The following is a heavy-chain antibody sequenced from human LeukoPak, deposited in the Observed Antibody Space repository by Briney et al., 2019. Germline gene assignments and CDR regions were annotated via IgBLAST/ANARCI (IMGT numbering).Heavy chain of an antibody. CDR2: VSGSGGST. Sequence: GSLRLSCAASGFTLNSYAMTWVRQAPGEGLGWVSAVSGSGGSTYYPDSVEGRFAISRDNSKDTLYLQINSLRVEDTAVYFCAKLGYYDIWSNYLVFDNWGQGTLVTVSS. CDR3: AKLGYYDIWSNYLVFDN. J-gene: IGHJ4*02. V-gene: IGHV3-23*01. D-gene: IGHD3-3*01. CDR1: GFTLNSYA.